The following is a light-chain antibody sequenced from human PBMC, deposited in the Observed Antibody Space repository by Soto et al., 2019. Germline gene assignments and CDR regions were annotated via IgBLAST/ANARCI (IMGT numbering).Light chain of an antibody. J-gene: IGKJ1*01. Sequence: DIQMTQSPSTLSASVGDRVTITCRASQSGDSWLAWYQQKPGKAPKLLIYKASSLESGVPSRFSGSGSGTEFSLTISSLQPDDFATYYCQQYFFYWTFGQGTKVEIK. V-gene: IGKV1-5*03. CDR2: KAS. CDR3: QQYFFYWT. CDR1: QSGDSW.